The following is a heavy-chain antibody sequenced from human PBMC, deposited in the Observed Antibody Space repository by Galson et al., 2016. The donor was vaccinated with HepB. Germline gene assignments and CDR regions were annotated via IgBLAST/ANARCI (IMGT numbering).Heavy chain of an antibody. V-gene: IGHV3-48*02. CDR1: GFTFKSRYS. CDR3: ARDVDYAFDI. Sequence: SLRLSCAASGFTFKSRYSMNWVRQAPGKGLEWISYISSNNRIWYADSVRGRFTISRDNDRNSLYLQMNSLRDEDTAVYYCARDVDYAFDIWGQGAMVTVSS. CDR2: ISSNNRI. J-gene: IGHJ3*02. D-gene: IGHD3-3*01.